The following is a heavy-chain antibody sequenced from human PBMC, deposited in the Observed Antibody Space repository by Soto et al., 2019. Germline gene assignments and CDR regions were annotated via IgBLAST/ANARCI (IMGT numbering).Heavy chain of an antibody. Sequence: QVQLVQSGAEVKKPGASVKVSCKASGYTFTSYGISWVRQAPGQGLEWMGWISDYNGITKYAQKLQGRVHMNTDTSPSTAYLELRSLVYADTAVYCCARGRVIKYEGGYPPYSWGQGTLVTVSS. CDR2: ISDYNGIT. J-gene: IGHJ4*02. D-gene: IGHD3-10*01. CDR1: GYTFTSYG. CDR3: ARGRVIKYEGGYPPYS. V-gene: IGHV1-18*01.